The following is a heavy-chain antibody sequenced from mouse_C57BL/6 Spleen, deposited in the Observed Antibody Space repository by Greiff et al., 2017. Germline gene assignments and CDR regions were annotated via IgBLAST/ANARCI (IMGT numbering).Heavy chain of an antibody. J-gene: IGHJ1*03. CDR2: INPSTGGT. CDR3: ASELGRWYFDV. D-gene: IGHD4-1*01. V-gene: IGHV1-42*01. CDR1: GYSFTGYY. Sequence: VQLQQSGPELVKPGASVKISCKASGYSFTGYYMNWVKQSPEKSLEWIGEINPSTGGTTYNQKFKAKATLPVDKSSSTAYMQLKSLTSEDSAVYYCASELGRWYFDVWGTGTTVTVSS.